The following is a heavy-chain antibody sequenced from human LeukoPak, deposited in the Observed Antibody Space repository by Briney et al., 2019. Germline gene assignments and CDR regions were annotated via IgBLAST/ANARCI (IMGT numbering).Heavy chain of an antibody. Sequence: ASVKVSCKASGYTFTGYYMHWVQQAPGQGLEWMGWINPNSGGTNYAQKFQGRVTMTRDTSISTAYMELSRLRSDDTAVYYCARDIMVRGVIIPEYFQHWGQGTLVTVSS. V-gene: IGHV1-2*02. CDR2: INPNSGGT. CDR1: GYTFTGYY. D-gene: IGHD3-10*01. CDR3: ARDIMVRGVIIPEYFQH. J-gene: IGHJ1*01.